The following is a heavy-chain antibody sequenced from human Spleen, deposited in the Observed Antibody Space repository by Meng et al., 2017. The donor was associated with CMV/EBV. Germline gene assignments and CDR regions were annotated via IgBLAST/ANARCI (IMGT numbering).Heavy chain of an antibody. CDR3: ARDHDWLDP. Sequence: QGQLEGSGPGLVKPSGTLSLPSTVSGGSISSSSWGWIRQPAGKGLEWIGRIYTSGSTNYNPSLKSRVTMSVDTSKNQFSLKLSSVTAADTAVYYCARDHDWLDPWGQGTLVTVSS. CDR1: GGSISSSS. CDR2: IYTSGST. V-gene: IGHV4-4*07. J-gene: IGHJ5*02.